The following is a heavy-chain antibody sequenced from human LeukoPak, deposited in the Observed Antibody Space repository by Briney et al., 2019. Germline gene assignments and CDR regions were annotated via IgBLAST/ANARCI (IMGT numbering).Heavy chain of an antibody. V-gene: IGHV4-59*01. Sequence: SETLSLTCTVSGGSISSYYWSWIRQPPGKGLEWIGYIYYSGSTNYNPSLKSRVTISVDTSKDQFSLKLSSVTAADTAVYYCARDRFSGGGAYYFDYWGQGTLVTVSS. CDR2: IYYSGST. J-gene: IGHJ4*02. CDR1: GGSISSYY. D-gene: IGHD3-16*01. CDR3: ARDRFSGGGAYYFDY.